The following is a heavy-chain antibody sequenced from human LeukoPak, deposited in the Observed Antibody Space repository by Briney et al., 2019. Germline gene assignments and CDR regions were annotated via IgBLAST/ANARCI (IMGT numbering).Heavy chain of an antibody. CDR1: AFTFSSYS. D-gene: IGHD3-10*02. CDR3: ARFSSVTTFGY. J-gene: IGHJ4*02. CDR2: IKPDGSEK. V-gene: IGHV3-7*02. Sequence: PGGSLRLSCAASAFTFSSYSMNWVRQAPGRGLEWVANIKPDGSEKYYVDSVKGRFTISRDNAKNSLYLQMNSLRAEDTAVYYCARFSSVTTFGYWGQGTLVTVSS.